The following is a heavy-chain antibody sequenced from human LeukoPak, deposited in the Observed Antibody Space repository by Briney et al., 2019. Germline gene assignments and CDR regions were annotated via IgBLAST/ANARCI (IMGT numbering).Heavy chain of an antibody. V-gene: IGHV4-59*12. Sequence: SETLSLTCTVSGGSISSNYWSWIRQPPGKGLEWIGSIHYSGSTNYNPSLKSRVTISVDTSKNQFSLKLSSVTAADTAVYYCARGYCSGGSCYSYYYYNYMDVWGKGTTVTVSS. CDR2: IHYSGST. J-gene: IGHJ6*03. CDR1: GGSISSNY. CDR3: ARGYCSGGSCYSYYYYNYMDV. D-gene: IGHD2-15*01.